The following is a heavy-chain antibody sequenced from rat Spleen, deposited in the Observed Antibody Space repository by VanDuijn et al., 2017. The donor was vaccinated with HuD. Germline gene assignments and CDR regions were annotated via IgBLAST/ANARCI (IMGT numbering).Heavy chain of an antibody. CDR2: ISPSGGST. Sequence: EVQLVESGGGLVQPGRSLKLSCAASGFTFSNYDMAWVRQAPTKGLEWVASISPSGGSTYYRDSVKGRFTVSRDTAKSTLFLQMDSLRSEDTATYYCTRHPGYSNYFDYWGQGVMVTVSS. D-gene: IGHD1-1*01. CDR3: TRHPGYSNYFDY. V-gene: IGHV5-25*01. CDR1: GFTFSNYD. J-gene: IGHJ2*01.